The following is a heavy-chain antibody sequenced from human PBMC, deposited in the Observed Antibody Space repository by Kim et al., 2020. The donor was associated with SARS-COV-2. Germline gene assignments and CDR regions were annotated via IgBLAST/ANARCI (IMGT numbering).Heavy chain of an antibody. CDR1: GGSISSYY. V-gene: IGHV4-59*01. CDR3: ARLGWGSSDWFDP. CDR2: IYYSGGT. Sequence: SETLSLTCTVSGGSISSYYWSWIRQPPGKGLEWIGYIYYSGGTNYNPSLKSRVTISVDTSKNQFSLKLSSVTAADTAVYYCARLGWGSSDWFDPWGQGTLVTVSS. D-gene: IGHD6-6*01. J-gene: IGHJ5*02.